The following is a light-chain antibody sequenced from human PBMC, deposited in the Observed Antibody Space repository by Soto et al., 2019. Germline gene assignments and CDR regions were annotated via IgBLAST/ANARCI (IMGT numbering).Light chain of an antibody. J-gene: IGKJ1*01. CDR2: GAS. CDR1: QASRND. CDR3: LQDYTYPWT. Sequence: AIQMTQSPSSLSASVGNRVTITCRASQASRNDLGWYQQKPGKAPNLLIFGASNLQVGVPVRFSSSGSGTNFTLTISNLQPEDFASYYCLQDYTYPWTFGQGTKVDI. V-gene: IGKV1-6*01.